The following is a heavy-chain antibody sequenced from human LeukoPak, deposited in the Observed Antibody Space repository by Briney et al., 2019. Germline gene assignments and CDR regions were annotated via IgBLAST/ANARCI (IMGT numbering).Heavy chain of an antibody. V-gene: IGHV3-23*01. CDR2: ISGSGGST. J-gene: IGHJ6*03. D-gene: IGHD4-17*01. Sequence: GGSLRLSCAASGFTFSSYAMSWVRQAPGKGLEWVSAISGSGGSTYYADSVKGRFTISRDNSKNTLYLQMNSLRVEDTAVYYCAKGFYGDYVLDYYYYMDVWGKGTTITVSS. CDR1: GFTFSSYA. CDR3: AKGFYGDYVLDYYYYMDV.